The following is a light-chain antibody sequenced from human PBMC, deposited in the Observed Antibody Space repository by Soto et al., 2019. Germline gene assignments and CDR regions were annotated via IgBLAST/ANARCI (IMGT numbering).Light chain of an antibody. CDR1: SGHSSYI. V-gene: IGLV4-60*02. CDR3: ETWDSNTHV. CDR2: LEGSGSN. Sequence: QLVLTQSSSASASLGSSVKLTCTLSSGHSSYIIAWHQQQPGKAPRYLMKLEGSGSNNKGSGVPDRFSGSSSGADRYLTIANLQFEDEADYYCETWDSNTHVFGTGTKLTVL. J-gene: IGLJ1*01.